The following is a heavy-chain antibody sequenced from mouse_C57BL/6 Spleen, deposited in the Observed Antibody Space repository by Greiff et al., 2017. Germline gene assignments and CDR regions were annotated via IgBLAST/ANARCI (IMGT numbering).Heavy chain of an antibody. D-gene: IGHD2-1*01. V-gene: IGHV1-55*01. CDR2: IYPGSGST. CDR3: ARGYYGNPYYAMDY. CDR1: GYTFTSYW. J-gene: IGHJ4*01. Sequence: QVQLQQPGAELVKPGASVKMSCKASGYTFTSYWITWVKQRPGQGLEWIGDIYPGSGSTNYNEKFKSKATLTVDTSSSTAYMQLSSLTSEDSAVYYGARGYYGNPYYAMDYWGQGTSVTVSS.